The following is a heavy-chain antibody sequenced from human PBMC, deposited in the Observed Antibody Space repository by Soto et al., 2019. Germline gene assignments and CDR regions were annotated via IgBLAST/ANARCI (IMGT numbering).Heavy chain of an antibody. V-gene: IGHV4-59*01. CDR1: GGSISSYY. CDR2: IYYSGST. J-gene: IGHJ4*02. D-gene: IGHD6-19*01. CDR3: ARGRGSGWYLDY. Sequence: SETLSLTCTVSGGSISSYYWSWIRQPPGKGLEWIGYIYYSGSTNYNPALKSRVTISVDTSKSQFSLKLSSVTAADTAVYYCARGRGSGWYLDYWGQGTLVTVSS.